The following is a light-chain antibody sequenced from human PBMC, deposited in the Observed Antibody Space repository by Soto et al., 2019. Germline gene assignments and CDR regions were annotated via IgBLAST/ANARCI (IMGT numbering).Light chain of an antibody. CDR3: QQANSFPHT. V-gene: IGKV1-12*01. CDR2: TGS. Sequence: DIQMTQSPSSVSASVGDRVSITCRASQGISSWLAWYQQKPGRAPILLIYTGSSLQSGVPSRFSGTASWTDFTLTISSLQPEDVATYYCQQANSFPHTFGGGTKVEIK. J-gene: IGKJ4*01. CDR1: QGISSW.